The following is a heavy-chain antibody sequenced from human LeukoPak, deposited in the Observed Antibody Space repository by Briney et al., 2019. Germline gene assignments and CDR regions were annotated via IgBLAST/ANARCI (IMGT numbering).Heavy chain of an antibody. CDR2: IIPNSGGT. J-gene: IGHJ3*02. V-gene: IGHV1-2*02. CDR1: GGTFSSYA. CDR3: ARGDDILLGGAFDI. D-gene: IGHD3-9*01. Sequence: GASVKVSCKASGGTFSSYAISWVRQAPGQGLEWMGGIIPNSGGTNYAQKFQGRVTMTRDTSISTAYMELSRLRSDDTAVYYCARGDDILLGGAFDIWGQGTMVTVSS.